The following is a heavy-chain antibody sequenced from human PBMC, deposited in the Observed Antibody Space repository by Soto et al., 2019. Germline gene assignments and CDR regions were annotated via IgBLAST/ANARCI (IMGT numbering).Heavy chain of an antibody. CDR2: ISTYTGNT. CDR1: GYTFTNYD. CDR3: ARGYYYGSGRPTPGGMDV. D-gene: IGHD3-10*01. V-gene: IGHV1-18*01. J-gene: IGHJ6*02. Sequence: QVHLVQSGAEVKKPGASVKVSCKASGYTFTNYDINWVRQAPGQGLEWMGWISTYTGNTNYAQKLQGRVTMTTDPSTSTAYMELWSLRSDDTAVYYCARGYYYGSGRPTPGGMDVWGQGTTVTVSS.